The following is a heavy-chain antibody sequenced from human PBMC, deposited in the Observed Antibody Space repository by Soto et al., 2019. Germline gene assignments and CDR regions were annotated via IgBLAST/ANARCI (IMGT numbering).Heavy chain of an antibody. Sequence: SVKVSCKASGGTFSSYAISWVRQAPGQGLEWMGGIIPIFGTANYAQKFQGRVTITADESTSTAYMELSSLRSEDTAVYYCARRSFCGDCYYQGYYFDFWGQGTLVTVSS. CDR2: IIPIFGTA. J-gene: IGHJ4*02. V-gene: IGHV1-69*13. D-gene: IGHD2-21*02. CDR1: GGTFSSYA. CDR3: ARRSFCGDCYYQGYYFDF.